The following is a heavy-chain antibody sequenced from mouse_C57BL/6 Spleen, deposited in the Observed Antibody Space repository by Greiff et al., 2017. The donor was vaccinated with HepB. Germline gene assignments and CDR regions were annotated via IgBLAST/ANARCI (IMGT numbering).Heavy chain of an antibody. V-gene: IGHV5-9*01. CDR1: GFTFSSYT. J-gene: IGHJ4*01. D-gene: IGHD1-1*01. CDR2: ISGGGGNT. CDR3: ARQGITTVAYAMDY. Sequence: EVKVVESGGGLVKPGGSLKLSCAASGFTFSSYTMSWVRQTPEKRLEWVATISGGGGNTYYPDSVKGRFTISRDNAKNTLYLQMSSLRSEDTALYYCARQGITTVAYAMDYWGQGTSVTVSS.